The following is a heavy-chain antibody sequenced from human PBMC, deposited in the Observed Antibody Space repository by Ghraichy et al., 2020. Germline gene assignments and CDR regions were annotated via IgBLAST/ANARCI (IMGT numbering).Heavy chain of an antibody. CDR2: VLYSGTI. CDR3: ARNMGPFYYAMDV. D-gene: IGHD1-26*01. V-gene: IGHV4-59*01. J-gene: IGHJ6*02. CDR1: GGSMSDYN. Sequence: ESLNISCAVSGGSMSDYNWHWIRQSPGKGLEWIGYVLYSGTITYNPSLNSRVTISLDTSQNQVSLKLRSVTAADSAVYYCARNMGPFYYAMDVWGQGTTVTVSS.